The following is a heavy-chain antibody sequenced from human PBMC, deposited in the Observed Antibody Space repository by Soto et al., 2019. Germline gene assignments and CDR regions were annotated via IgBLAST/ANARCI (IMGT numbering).Heavy chain of an antibody. V-gene: IGHV3-48*01. D-gene: IGHD2-15*01. J-gene: IGHJ4*02. CDR2: ISSSSSTI. CDR3: ARFYCSGGSCYPLYFDY. Sequence: GGSLRLSCAASGFTFSSYSMNWVRQAPGKGLEWVSYISSSSSTIYYADSVKGRFTISRDNAKNSLYLQMNSLRAENTAVYYCARFYCSGGSCYPLYFDYWGQGTLVTVSS. CDR1: GFTFSSYS.